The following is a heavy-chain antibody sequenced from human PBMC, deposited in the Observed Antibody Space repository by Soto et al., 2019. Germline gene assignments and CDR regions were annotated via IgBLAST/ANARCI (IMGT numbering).Heavy chain of an antibody. CDR3: ERDMYTNYVNYFDL. J-gene: IGHJ5*02. CDR2: ITSSGGNA. D-gene: IGHD3-16*01. CDR1: GFSFKDYY. Sequence: GWSLRLSCAASGFSFKDYYMTWMRQTPEKGLEWISTITSSGGNAYYAASVKGRVTISRDNAHNSLYLQMSGLRVEDTALNYRERDMYTNYVNYFDLWGRGTVVTVSS. V-gene: IGHV3-11*01.